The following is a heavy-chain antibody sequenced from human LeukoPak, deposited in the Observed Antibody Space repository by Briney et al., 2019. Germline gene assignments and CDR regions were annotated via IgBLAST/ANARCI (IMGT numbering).Heavy chain of an antibody. J-gene: IGHJ4*02. V-gene: IGHV3-74*01. CDR2: INSDATST. D-gene: IGHD3-22*01. CDR3: VRSAFHAGSGNYYDY. Sequence: GGSLRLSCAASGFMLSSTWMHWVRQAPGKGLVWVSRINSDATSTSYADSVRGRFTISRDNAENTLYLQMNSLRVEDTAVYYCVRSAFHAGSGNYYDYWGQGTLVTVSS. CDR1: GFMLSSTW.